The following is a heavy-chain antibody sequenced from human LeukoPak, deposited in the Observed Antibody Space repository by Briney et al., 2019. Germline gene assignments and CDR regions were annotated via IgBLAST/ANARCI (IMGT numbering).Heavy chain of an antibody. CDR2: IYVDGRTT. CDR1: GFTFSNAW. V-gene: IGHV3-74*01. Sequence: PGGSLRLSCAASGFTFSNAWMSWVRQPPGKGLVWVSRIYVDGRTTNYADSVKGRFTISRDNAKNTVYLEMNSLSVEDTAVYYCARSPCSSTRCYHSWGQGTLVTVSS. CDR3: ARSPCSSTRCYHS. J-gene: IGHJ5*02. D-gene: IGHD2-2*01.